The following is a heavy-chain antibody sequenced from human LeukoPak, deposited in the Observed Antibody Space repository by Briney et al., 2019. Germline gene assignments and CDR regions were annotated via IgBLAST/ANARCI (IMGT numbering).Heavy chain of an antibody. J-gene: IGHJ4*02. D-gene: IGHD3-9*01. CDR2: ISGSGGST. CDR3: AKDARYFDWLLFYFDY. CDR1: GFTFSSYA. V-gene: IGHV3-23*01. Sequence: PGGSLRLSCASSGFTFSSYAMIWVRQAPGKGLEWVSAISGSGGSTYYADSVKGRFTISRDNSKNTLYLQMNSLRAEDTAVYYCAKDARYFDWLLFYFDYWGQGTLVTVSS.